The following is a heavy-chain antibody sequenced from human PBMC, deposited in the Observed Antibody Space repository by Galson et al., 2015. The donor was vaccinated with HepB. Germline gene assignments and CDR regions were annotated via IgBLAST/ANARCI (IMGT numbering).Heavy chain of an antibody. D-gene: IGHD1-26*01. V-gene: IGHV3-48*01. CDR1: GFAFSSDS. Sequence: SLRLSCAASGFAFSSDSMNWVRQAPGKGLEWISYINTDSSLVYYADSVKGRFTISRDNAKNSLFLQIASLRAEDTAVYYCARGVGGNYRYLYFDLWGRGSLVTVSS. CDR2: INTDSSLV. J-gene: IGHJ2*01. CDR3: ARGVGGNYRYLYFDL.